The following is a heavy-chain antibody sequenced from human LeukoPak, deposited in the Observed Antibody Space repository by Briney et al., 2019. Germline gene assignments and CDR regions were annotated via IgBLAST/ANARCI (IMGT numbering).Heavy chain of an antibody. J-gene: IGHJ4*02. Sequence: SETLSLTCSVSGASINSIGYYWGWIRQPPGKGLEWIGNIHYSGTTYYNPSLKSRVTISVDTSKNQFSLKLTSVTDADTALYYCAKNTGSSYYWGQRILVTVSS. V-gene: IGHV4-39*01. CDR2: IHYSGTT. D-gene: IGHD2/OR15-2a*01. CDR3: AKNTGSSYY. CDR1: GASINSIGYY.